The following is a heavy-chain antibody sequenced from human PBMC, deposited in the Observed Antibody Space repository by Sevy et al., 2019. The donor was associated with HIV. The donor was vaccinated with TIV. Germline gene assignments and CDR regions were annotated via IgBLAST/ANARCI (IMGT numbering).Heavy chain of an antibody. V-gene: IGHV3-33*08. CDR3: ARGKAALPGYYYGMDV. Sequence: GGSLRLSCAASGFTFSSYGTHWVRQAPGKGLEWVALIWYDGSNTYYADSVKGRFSISRDNSKNTLYLQMNSLRAEDTAVYYCARGKAALPGYYYGMDVWGQGTTVTVSS. CDR2: IWYDGSNT. CDR1: GFTFSSYG. J-gene: IGHJ6*02. D-gene: IGHD6-6*01.